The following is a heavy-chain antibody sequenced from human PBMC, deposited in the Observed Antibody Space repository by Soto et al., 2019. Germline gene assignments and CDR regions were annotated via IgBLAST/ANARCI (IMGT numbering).Heavy chain of an antibody. CDR3: VVGLPASVLNWLVP. J-gene: IGHJ4*03. D-gene: IGHD6-19*01. CDR1: GGSISEKY. Sequence: PSETLSLTCIVSGGSISEKYWNWVRQPPGKGLEWIGLIFANGHTDYNPPLKSRVTMSVDASKNQFSLRLTYITAAHTPVYYYVVGLPASVLNWLVPWDRGTLVNVFS. V-gene: IGHV4-4*07. CDR2: IFANGHT.